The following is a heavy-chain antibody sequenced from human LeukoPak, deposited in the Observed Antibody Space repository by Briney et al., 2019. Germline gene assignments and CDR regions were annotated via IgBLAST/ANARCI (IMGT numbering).Heavy chain of an antibody. CDR2: IYYSGST. J-gene: IGHJ6*02. D-gene: IGHD3-22*01. V-gene: IGHV4-59*08. Sequence: PSETLSLTCTVSGGSISSYYWSWIRQPPGKGLEWIGYIYYSGSTNYNPSLKSRVTISVDTSKNQFSLKLSSVTAADTAVYYCARHYPYYYDSSGYYSGGMDVWGQGTTVTVSS. CDR3: ARHYPYYYDSSGYYSGGMDV. CDR1: GGSISSYY.